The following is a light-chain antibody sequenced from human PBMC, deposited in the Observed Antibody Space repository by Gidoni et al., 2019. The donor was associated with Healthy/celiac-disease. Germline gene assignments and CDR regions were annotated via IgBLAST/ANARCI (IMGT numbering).Light chain of an antibody. CDR3: QHYGSSPHT. CDR1: QSVSSSY. V-gene: IGKV3-20*01. J-gene: IGKJ2*01. CDR2: GAS. Sequence: EIVLTQSPGTLSLSPGERATLSCRASQSVSSSYLAWYQQKPGQAPRLLIYGASSRATGIPDRVGGSGSGTDFTLTISRLEPEDSAVYYCQHYGSSPHTFGQGTKLEIK.